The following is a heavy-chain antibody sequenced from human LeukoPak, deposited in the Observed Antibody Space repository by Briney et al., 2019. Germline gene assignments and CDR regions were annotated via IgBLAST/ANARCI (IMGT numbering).Heavy chain of an antibody. CDR1: GSTFSDHY. CDR2: ISNSGRTI. Sequence: GGSLRLSCAASGSTFSDHYMSWIRQAPGKGLEWVSYISNSGRTIYYADSVKGRFTISRGNAENSLYLQMNGLRAEDTAVYYCARVIATRPHYHYYMDVWGKGTTVTVSS. V-gene: IGHV3-11*04. CDR3: ARVIATRPHYHYYMDV. J-gene: IGHJ6*03. D-gene: IGHD6-6*01.